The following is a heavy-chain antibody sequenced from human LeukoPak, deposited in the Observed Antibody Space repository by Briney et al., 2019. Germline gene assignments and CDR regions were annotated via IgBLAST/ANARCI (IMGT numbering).Heavy chain of an antibody. CDR2: INPSGGST. D-gene: IGHD3-22*01. CDR1: GYTFTSYY. J-gene: IGHJ4*02. V-gene: IGHV1-46*01. CDR3: ARDCRPLLYYYDSSGYYCY. Sequence: ASVKVSCKASGYTFTSYYMHWVRQAPGQGLEWMGIINPSGGSTSYAQKFQGRVTMTRDTSTSTVYMELSSLRSEDTAVYYCARDCRPLLYYYDSSGYYCYWGQGTLVTASS.